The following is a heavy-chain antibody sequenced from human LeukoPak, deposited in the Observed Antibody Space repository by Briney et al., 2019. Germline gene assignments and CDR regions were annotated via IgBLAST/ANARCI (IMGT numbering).Heavy chain of an antibody. CDR3: ARDVGCSSTSCYLAFDI. D-gene: IGHD2-2*01. CDR2: MYYSGST. J-gene: IGHJ3*02. Sequence: SETLSLTXTVSGGSISSSSYYWSWIRQPPGKGLEWIGYMYYSGSTNYNPSLKSRVTISVDTSKNQFSLKLSSVTAADTAVYYCARDVGCSSTSCYLAFDIWGQGTMVTVSS. V-gene: IGHV4-61*01. CDR1: GGSISSSSYY.